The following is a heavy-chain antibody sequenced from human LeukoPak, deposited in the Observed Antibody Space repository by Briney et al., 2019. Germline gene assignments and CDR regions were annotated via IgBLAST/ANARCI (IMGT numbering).Heavy chain of an antibody. CDR3: ATSSNQLGIGSFDY. J-gene: IGHJ4*02. CDR2: IYYSGST. D-gene: IGHD7-27*01. V-gene: IGHV4-59*08. CDR1: GDSISGFY. Sequence: SETLSLTCTASGDSISGFYWSWIRQPPGKGLEWIGYIYYSGSTNYNPSLKSRVTISVDTSKSQFSLKLTSVTAADTAVYYCATSSNQLGIGSFDYWGQGTLVTVSS.